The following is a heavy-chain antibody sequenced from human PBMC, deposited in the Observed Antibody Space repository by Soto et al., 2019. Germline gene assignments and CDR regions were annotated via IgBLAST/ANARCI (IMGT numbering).Heavy chain of an antibody. V-gene: IGHV3-23*01. D-gene: IGHD6-19*01. CDR1: GFPFGENA. J-gene: IGHJ4*02. Sequence: GGSLRLSCAASGFPFGENAMSWVRQAPGKGLEWVSGISDRGATTYYADSARGRFTISRDNSKNTLYLQMKSLRAEYSASYYCAKEDTSSGSLDYWGQGAPVTVCS. CDR3: AKEDTSSGSLDY. CDR2: ISDRGATT.